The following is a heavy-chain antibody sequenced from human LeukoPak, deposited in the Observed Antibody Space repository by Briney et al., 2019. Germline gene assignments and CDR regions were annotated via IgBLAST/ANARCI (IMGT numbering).Heavy chain of an antibody. Sequence: PSETLSPTCTVSGGSISSGSYYWSWIRQPAGKGLEWIGRIYTSGSTNYNPSLKSRVTISVDTSKNQFSLHLSSVTAADTAVYYCARGRVTVTASFRNWFDPWGQGTLVTVSS. CDR3: ARGRVTVTASFRNWFDP. V-gene: IGHV4-61*02. J-gene: IGHJ5*02. D-gene: IGHD2-21*02. CDR1: GGSISSGSYY. CDR2: IYTSGST.